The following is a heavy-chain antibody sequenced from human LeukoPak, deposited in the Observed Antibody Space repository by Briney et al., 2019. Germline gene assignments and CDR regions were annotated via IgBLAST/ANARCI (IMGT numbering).Heavy chain of an antibody. V-gene: IGHV4-34*01. CDR3: ARGERDGYNSDFDY. D-gene: IGHD5-24*01. CDR2: INHSGST. J-gene: IGHJ4*02. CDR1: GGSFSGYY. Sequence: SETLSLTCAVYGGSFSGYYWSWIRQPPGKGLEWIGEINHSGSTNYNPPLKSRVTISVDTSKNQFSLKLSSVTAADTAVYYCARGERDGYNSDFDYWGQGTLVTVSS.